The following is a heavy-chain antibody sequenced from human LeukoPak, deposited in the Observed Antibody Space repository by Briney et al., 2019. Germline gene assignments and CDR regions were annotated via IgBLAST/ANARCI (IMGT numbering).Heavy chain of an antibody. V-gene: IGHV4-31*03. Sequence: SETLSLTCTVSGGSISSGGYYWSWIRQHPGKGLEWIGYIYYSGSTYYNPSLKSRVTISVDTSKNQFSLKLSSVTAADTAVYYCARWYSSSLGHNFDYWGQGTLITVSS. J-gene: IGHJ4*02. CDR3: ARWYSSSLGHNFDY. D-gene: IGHD6-6*01. CDR1: GGSISSGGYY. CDR2: IYYSGST.